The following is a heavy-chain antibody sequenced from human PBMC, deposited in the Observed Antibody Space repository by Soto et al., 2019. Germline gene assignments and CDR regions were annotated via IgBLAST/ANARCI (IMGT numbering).Heavy chain of an antibody. J-gene: IGHJ4*02. CDR2: ISHEGTNR. Sequence: QVLLVESGGGVVQPGRSVRISCEGSCFAFSIYAMHWVRQAQGKGREWVAVISHEGTNRYYADSVKGRFTISRDNSTTTVYLEMSRPRAEETAVYFCVRSSGVPTPDFDYWGQGTQVTVSS. V-gene: IGHV3-30-3*01. D-gene: IGHD3-10*01. CDR3: VRSSGVPTPDFDY. CDR1: CFAFSIYA.